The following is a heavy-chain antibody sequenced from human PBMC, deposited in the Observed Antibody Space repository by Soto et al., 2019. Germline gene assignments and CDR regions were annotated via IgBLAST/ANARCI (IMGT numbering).Heavy chain of an antibody. D-gene: IGHD6-6*01. Sequence: QVQLVESGGGVVQPGRSLRLSCAASGFTFSSYGMHWVRQAPGKGLEWVAVIWYDGSNKYYADSVKGRFTISRDNSKNTLYLQMNRLRAEDTAVYYCARGHSSSSLDYWGQGTLVTVSS. V-gene: IGHV3-33*01. CDR3: ARGHSSSSLDY. CDR1: GFTFSSYG. CDR2: IWYDGSNK. J-gene: IGHJ4*02.